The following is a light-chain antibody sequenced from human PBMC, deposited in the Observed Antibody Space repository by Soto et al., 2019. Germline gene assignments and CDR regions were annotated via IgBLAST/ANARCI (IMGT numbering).Light chain of an antibody. Sequence: TRSXFSLSASQVSXXXXXXXASQDIETWLAWYQHKXGKAPNPLIYDVSXLQSGVPSKFGGSGSGTDFTLTISSLQPEDFATYYCQQFNSYPLTFGRGTKVDIK. CDR3: QQFNSYPLT. V-gene: IGKV1D-16*01. CDR1: QDIETW. J-gene: IGKJ4*02. CDR2: DVS.